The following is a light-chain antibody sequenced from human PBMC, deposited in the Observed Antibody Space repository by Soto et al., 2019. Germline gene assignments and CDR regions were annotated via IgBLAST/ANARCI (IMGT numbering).Light chain of an antibody. Sequence: QSVLTQPLSASASPGQRVTISCSGGSSNIGSNTVAWYQHLPGTAPPRLIFTAGQRPSGVPGRFSGSKSGTSASLAISGLQSEDEGDYYCQSYDSSLSGYVFGTGTKVTVL. CDR3: QSYDSSLSGYV. CDR1: SSNIGSNT. CDR2: TAG. J-gene: IGLJ1*01. V-gene: IGLV1-44*01.